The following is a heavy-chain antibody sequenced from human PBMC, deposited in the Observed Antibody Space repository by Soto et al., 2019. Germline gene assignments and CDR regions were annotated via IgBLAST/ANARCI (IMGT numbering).Heavy chain of an antibody. Sequence: SVKVSCKASGGTFSSYAISWVRQAPGQGLEWMGGIIPIFGTANYAQKFQGRVTITADESTSTAYMELSSLRSEDTAVYYCARDITYYDSSGTTPSYYFDYWGQGTLVTVSS. J-gene: IGHJ4*02. CDR3: ARDITYYDSSGTTPSYYFDY. D-gene: IGHD3-22*01. V-gene: IGHV1-69*13. CDR1: GGTFSSYA. CDR2: IIPIFGTA.